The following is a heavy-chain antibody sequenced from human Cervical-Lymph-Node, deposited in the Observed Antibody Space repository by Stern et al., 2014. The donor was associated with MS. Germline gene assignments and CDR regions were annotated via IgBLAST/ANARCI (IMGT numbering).Heavy chain of an antibody. J-gene: IGHJ5*02. D-gene: IGHD6-13*01. Sequence: VQLVASGAEVTKPGTSVKVSCKASGGTFSKFPSSWVRQAPGQGLEWMGGIFPVFGTPTYAQEFRGRVTSTADVSTSTVYMELSSLRSDDTAVYYCALSSETSDRWYSLGYDLWGQGTLVTVSS. CDR2: IFPVFGTP. CDR3: ALSSETSDRWYSLGYDL. CDR1: GGTFSKFP. V-gene: IGHV1-69*01.